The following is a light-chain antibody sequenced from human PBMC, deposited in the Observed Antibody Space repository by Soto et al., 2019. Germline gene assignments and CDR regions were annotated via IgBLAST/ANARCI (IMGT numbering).Light chain of an antibody. V-gene: IGKV3-20*01. CDR1: QSGWGTY. CDR3: QQYGGSSFI. Sequence: IVLTQSPGTLSLSPGEMATLSCRASQSGWGTYLAWYQHKPGQAPRLLIYGASHRASGIPDRFSGSWSGTDSTLAISRLGPDDCAVYYCQQYGGSSFIFGPGTKVDIK. J-gene: IGKJ3*01. CDR2: GAS.